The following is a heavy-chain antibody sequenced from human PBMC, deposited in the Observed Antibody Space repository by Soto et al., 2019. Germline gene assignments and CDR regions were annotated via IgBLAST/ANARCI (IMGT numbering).Heavy chain of an antibody. CDR3: ARDYCYSGSCYSDD. CDR2: LSSGGTA. CDR1: GFAVSSHY. V-gene: IGHV3-53*04. D-gene: IGHD1-26*01. J-gene: IGHJ4*02. Sequence: EVQVVESGGGLVQPGGSLRLSCAASGFAVSSHYMTWVRQAPGTGLEWVSRLSSGGTAYYADSVKGRFTISRDTSENTVYLQMCSLRPDDTAIYFCARDYCYSGSCYSDDWGQGILVTVSS.